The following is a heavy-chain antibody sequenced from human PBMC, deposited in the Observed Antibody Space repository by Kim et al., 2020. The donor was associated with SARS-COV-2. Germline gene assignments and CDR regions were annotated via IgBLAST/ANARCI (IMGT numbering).Heavy chain of an antibody. J-gene: IGHJ4*01. D-gene: IGHD3-22*01. V-gene: IGHV3-7*01. CDR3: ARHYYHTSGSYFFDY. Sequence: GGSLRLSCAASGFTFSNYWMTWVRQAPGKGLEWVANIKQDGSDQKYVNSMRGRFTISRDNAKNSLYLQMDSLRAEDTAVYYCARHYYHTSGSYFFDYWG. CDR1: GFTFSNYW. CDR2: IKQDGSDQ.